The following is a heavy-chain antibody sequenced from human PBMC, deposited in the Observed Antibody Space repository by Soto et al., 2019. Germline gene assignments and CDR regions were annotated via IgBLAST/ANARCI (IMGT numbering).Heavy chain of an antibody. V-gene: IGHV1-2*04. J-gene: IGHJ6*02. Sequence: ASVKVSCKASGYSFTDYHIHWVRQAPGQGLEWLGRINPKSGGTSTAQKFQGWVTMTTDTSTSTASMELTRLTPDDTAIYYCARGDSTDCSNGVCSFFYNHDMDVWGQGTTVTVSS. CDR3: ARGDSTDCSNGVCSFFYNHDMDV. CDR1: GYSFTDYH. D-gene: IGHD2-8*01. CDR2: INPKSGGT.